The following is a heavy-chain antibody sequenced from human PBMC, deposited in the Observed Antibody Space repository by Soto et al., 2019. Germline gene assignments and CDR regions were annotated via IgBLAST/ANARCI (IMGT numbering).Heavy chain of an antibody. D-gene: IGHD2-15*01. CDR1: GGSISSYY. CDR2: IYYSGST. J-gene: IGHJ6*02. V-gene: IGHV4-59*01. CDR3: ASGYCSGGSCYSSDFYYYYGMDV. Sequence: SETLSLTCTVSGGSISSYYWSWIRQPPGKGLEWIGYIYYSGSTNYNPSLKSRVTISVDTSKNQFPLKLSSVTAADTAVYYCASGYCSGGSCYSSDFYYYYGMDVWGQGTTVTVSS.